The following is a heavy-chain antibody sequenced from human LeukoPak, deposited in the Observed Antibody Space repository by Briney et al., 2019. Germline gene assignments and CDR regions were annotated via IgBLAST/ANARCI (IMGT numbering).Heavy chain of an antibody. D-gene: IGHD6-6*01. V-gene: IGHV3-21*01. Sequence: GGSLRLSCAASGFTFSSYSMNWVRQAPGKGLEWVSSISSSSSYIYYADSVKGRFTISRDNAKNSLYLQTNSLRAEDTAVYYCARDFGDSSSSGDYWGQGTLVTVSS. CDR1: GFTFSSYS. CDR2: ISSSSSYI. J-gene: IGHJ4*02. CDR3: ARDFGDSSSSGDY.